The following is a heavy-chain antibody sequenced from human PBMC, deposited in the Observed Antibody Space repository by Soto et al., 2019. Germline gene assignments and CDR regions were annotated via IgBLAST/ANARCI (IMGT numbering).Heavy chain of an antibody. CDR1: GFTFSSYG. V-gene: IGHV3-33*01. Sequence: PGRSLRLSCSASGFTFSSYGMHWVRQAQGKGLEWVAVIWYDGSHKYYADSVKGRFTISRDNSKNTLYLQMNSLRAEDTAVYYCARSIFGVAPTTHGMDVWGQGTSVTVSS. CDR2: IWYDGSHK. D-gene: IGHD3-3*01. CDR3: ARSIFGVAPTTHGMDV. J-gene: IGHJ6*02.